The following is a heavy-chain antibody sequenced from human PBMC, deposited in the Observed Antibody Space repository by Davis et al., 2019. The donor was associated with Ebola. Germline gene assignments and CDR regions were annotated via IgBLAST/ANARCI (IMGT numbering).Heavy chain of an antibody. CDR1: GDSVSGSSGA. V-gene: IGHV6-1*01. J-gene: IGHJ4*02. D-gene: IGHD3-3*01. Sequence: HSQTLSLTCAISGDSVSGSSGAWNWIRQSPSRGLEWLGRTYFNSKYYSDYAVSVRGRTTINADPSKNQFSLQLNSVTPEDTAVYYCARGWLRGYLDYWGQGTLVTVSS. CDR2: TYFNSKYYS. CDR3: ARGWLRGYLDY.